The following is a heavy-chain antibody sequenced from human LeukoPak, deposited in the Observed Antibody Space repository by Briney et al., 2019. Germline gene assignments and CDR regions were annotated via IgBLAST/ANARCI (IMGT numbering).Heavy chain of an antibody. V-gene: IGHV3-43*01. CDR2: ISWDGGSR. Sequence: GGSLRLSCAASGFSFDEYTLHWVRQAPGKGLEWVSLISWDGGSRDYADSVKGRFTISRDNSKNSLYLQINNLRTEDNALYFCAKGLDSSGYRFYFRHWGQGTLVSVSS. D-gene: IGHD3-22*01. CDR1: GFSFDEYT. J-gene: IGHJ1*01. CDR3: AKGLDSSGYRFYFRH.